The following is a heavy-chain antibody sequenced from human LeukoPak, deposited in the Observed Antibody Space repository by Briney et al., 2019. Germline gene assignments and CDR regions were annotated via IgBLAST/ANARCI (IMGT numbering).Heavy chain of an antibody. Sequence: KASETLSLTCTVSGGSISSYYWSWIRQPPGKGLEWIGYIYYTGSTNYNPSLRSRVTISVDTSKTQFSLKLSSVTAADTALYFCARAQKYYDSSFRWGQGILVTVSS. J-gene: IGHJ4*02. V-gene: IGHV4-59*01. CDR2: IYYTGST. CDR3: ARAQKYYDSSFR. D-gene: IGHD3-22*01. CDR1: GGSISSYY.